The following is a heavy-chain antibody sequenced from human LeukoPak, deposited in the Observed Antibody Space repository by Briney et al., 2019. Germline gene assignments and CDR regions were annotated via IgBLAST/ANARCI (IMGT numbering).Heavy chain of an antibody. Sequence: WASVKVSCKASEYPFSSYNIHWVRQAPGQGLEWVGLTGSATSLPQKFRGRVTVTRDTSTNTAFMELRSLRFEDTAVYYCATETGSSSWYYWGQGTLVTVSS. J-gene: IGHJ4*02. D-gene: IGHD6-13*01. CDR3: ATETGSSSWYY. CDR1: EYPFSSYN. V-gene: IGHV1-46*01. CDR2: LTGSAT.